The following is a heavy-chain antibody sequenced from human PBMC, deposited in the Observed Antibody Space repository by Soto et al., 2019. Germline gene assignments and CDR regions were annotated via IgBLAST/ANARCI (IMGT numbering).Heavy chain of an antibody. CDR3: ARHGDRITMVRGTAFDY. V-gene: IGHV4-59*08. J-gene: IGHJ4*02. CDR1: GGSISSYY. Sequence: ETLSLTCTVSGGSISSYYWSWIRQPPGKGLEWIGYIYYSGSTNYNPSLKSRVTISVDTSKNQFSLKLSSVTAADTAVYYCARHGDRITMVRGTAFDYWGQGTLVTVSS. CDR2: IYYSGST. D-gene: IGHD3-10*01.